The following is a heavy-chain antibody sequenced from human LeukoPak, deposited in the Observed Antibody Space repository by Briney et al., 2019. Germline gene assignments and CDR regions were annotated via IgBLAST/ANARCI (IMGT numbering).Heavy chain of an antibody. CDR2: IHYSGSA. CDR1: GGSFSSGSYY. V-gene: IGHV4-61*01. D-gene: IGHD3-10*01. Sequence: SETLSLTCTVSGGSFSSGSYYWTWIRQPPGKGLEWIGYIHYSGSANYNPSLKSRVTISVDTSKNQFSLKLSSVTAADTAVYYCARENYYGSGKIDYWGQGTLVTVSS. J-gene: IGHJ4*02. CDR3: ARENYYGSGKIDY.